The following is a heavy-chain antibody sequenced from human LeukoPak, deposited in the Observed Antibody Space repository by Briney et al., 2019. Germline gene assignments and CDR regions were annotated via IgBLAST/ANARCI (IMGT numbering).Heavy chain of an antibody. D-gene: IGHD1-26*01. CDR3: ARELGGSYFERHFGY. Sequence: GGSLRLSCAASGFTFSSYAMHWVRQAPGKGLEYVSAISSNGGSTYYANSVKGRFTISRDNSKNTLYLQMGSLRAEDMAVYYCARELGGSYFERHFGYWGQGTLVTVSS. J-gene: IGHJ4*02. CDR1: GFTFSSYA. V-gene: IGHV3-64*01. CDR2: ISSNGGST.